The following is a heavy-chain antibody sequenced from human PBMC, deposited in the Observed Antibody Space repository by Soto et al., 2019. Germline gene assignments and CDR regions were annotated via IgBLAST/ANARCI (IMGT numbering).Heavy chain of an antibody. J-gene: IGHJ6*02. Sequence: SVKVSLKASGGTFSSNAISWLRQAPGQGLEWMGGIIPIFGTANYAQKFQGRVTITAGESTSTAYMELSSLRSEDTAVYYCARDKAGRRFGELLGGMDVWGQGTTVTVSS. D-gene: IGHD3-10*01. CDR1: GGTFSSNA. CDR2: IIPIFGTA. V-gene: IGHV1-69*13. CDR3: ARDKAGRRFGELLGGMDV.